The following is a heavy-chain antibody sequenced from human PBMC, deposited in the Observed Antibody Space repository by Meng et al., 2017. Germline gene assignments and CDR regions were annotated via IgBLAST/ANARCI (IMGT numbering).Heavy chain of an antibody. D-gene: IGHD4-17*01. J-gene: IGHJ4*02. Sequence: ETLSLTCAASGFIVSSNYMTWVRQAPGKGLEWVSVIYSADSTYYADSVKGRFTISSDNSKNTLYLQMNSLRAEDTAVYYCARFMTSVNVLDYWGQGTLVTVSS. CDR2: IYSADST. CDR3: ARFMTSVNVLDY. V-gene: IGHV3-53*01. CDR1: GFIVSSNY.